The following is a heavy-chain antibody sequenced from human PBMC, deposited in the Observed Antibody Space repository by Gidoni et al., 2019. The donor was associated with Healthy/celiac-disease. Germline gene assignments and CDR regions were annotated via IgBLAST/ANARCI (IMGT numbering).Heavy chain of an antibody. D-gene: IGHD5-12*01. CDR2: INHSGRT. CDR1: GGSFSGYY. V-gene: IGHV4-34*01. Sequence: QVQLQQWGAALLKPSETLSLTCAVYGGSFSGYYWSWIRQPPGKGREWIGEINHSGRTNYNPSRKSRVTISVDTSKNQFSLKLSSVTAADTAVYYCASRDGYIDDYWGQGTLVTVSS. J-gene: IGHJ4*02. CDR3: ASRDGYIDDY.